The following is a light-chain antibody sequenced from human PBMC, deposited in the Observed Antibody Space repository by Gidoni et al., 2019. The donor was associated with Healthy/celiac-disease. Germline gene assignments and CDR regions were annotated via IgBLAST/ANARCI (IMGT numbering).Light chain of an antibody. CDR1: NLGDKY. Sequence: SYELTQPPSVSVSPGQTASITCSGDNLGDKYACWYQQKPGQSPVLVSYTDSKRPSGIPERFSGSNSGNTATLTISGTQAMDEADYYCQAWDSSMVFGGGTKLTVL. J-gene: IGLJ2*01. V-gene: IGLV3-1*01. CDR2: TDS. CDR3: QAWDSSMV.